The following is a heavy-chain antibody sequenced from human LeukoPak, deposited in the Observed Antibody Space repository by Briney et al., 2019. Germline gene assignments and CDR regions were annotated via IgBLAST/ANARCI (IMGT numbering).Heavy chain of an antibody. V-gene: IGHV4-38-2*01. CDR2: IYRSGST. D-gene: IGHD1-1*01. J-gene: IGHJ4*02. Sequence: PSETLSLTCAVSGYSISSGYYWGWIRQPPGKGLEWIGSIYRSGSTYYNPSLKSRVTISVDTSKNQFSLKLSSVTAADTAVYYCARRRTIGYFDYWGQGTLVTVSS. CDR1: GYSISSGYY. CDR3: ARRRTIGYFDY.